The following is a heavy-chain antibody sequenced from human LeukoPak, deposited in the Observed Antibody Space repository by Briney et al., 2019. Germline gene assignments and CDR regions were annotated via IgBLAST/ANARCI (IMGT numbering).Heavy chain of an antibody. CDR1: GGSISTYY. D-gene: IGHD6-19*01. V-gene: IGHV4-59*12. J-gene: IGHJ6*03. Sequence: SETLPLTCTVSGGSISTYYWSWVRQPPGKGLEWIGFISYGGSTNYNPSLKSRVTISVDTSKNQFSLKLSSVTAADTAVYYCARGLHSSGWYYYYYMDVWGKGTTVTVSS. CDR3: ARGLHSSGWYYYYYMDV. CDR2: ISYGGST.